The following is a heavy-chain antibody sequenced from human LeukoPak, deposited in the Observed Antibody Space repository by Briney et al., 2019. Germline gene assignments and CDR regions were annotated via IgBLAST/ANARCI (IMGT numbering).Heavy chain of an antibody. D-gene: IGHD5-12*01. CDR1: GFTFNNYW. CDR3: ATFSGYATY. J-gene: IGHJ4*02. V-gene: IGHV3-7*02. CDR2: INEDGSEK. Sequence: GGSLRLSCAASGFTFNNYWMIWVRQAPGKGPEWVASINEDGSEKYYVDSVKGRFTTSRDNAQNSLYLQMKSLRAEDTAFYYCATFSGYATYWGQGILVTVSS.